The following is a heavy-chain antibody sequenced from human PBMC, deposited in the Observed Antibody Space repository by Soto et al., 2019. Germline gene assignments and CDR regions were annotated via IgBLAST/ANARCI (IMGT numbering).Heavy chain of an antibody. CDR3: AKAQEVVPAAAYYYYGMDV. CDR1: GFTFSSYG. D-gene: IGHD2-2*01. Sequence: QVQLVESGGGVVQPGRSLRLSCAASGFTFSSYGMHWVRQAPGKGLEWVAVISYDGSNKYYADSVKGRFTISRDNSKNTLYLQMNSLRAEDTAVYYCAKAQEVVPAAAYYYYGMDVW. V-gene: IGHV3-30*18. J-gene: IGHJ6*01. CDR2: ISYDGSNK.